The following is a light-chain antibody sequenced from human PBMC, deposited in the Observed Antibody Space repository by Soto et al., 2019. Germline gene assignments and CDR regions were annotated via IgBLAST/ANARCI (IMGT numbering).Light chain of an antibody. V-gene: IGKV1-5*03. J-gene: IGKJ1*01. CDR1: QTISSW. Sequence: EIHITQSPSTLSRYVGDRVTITCRASQTISSWLAWYQQKPGKAPKLLIYKASTLKSGVPSRFSGSGSGTEFTLTISSLQPDDFATYYCQHYNSYSEAFGQGTKV. CDR3: QHYNSYSEA. CDR2: KAS.